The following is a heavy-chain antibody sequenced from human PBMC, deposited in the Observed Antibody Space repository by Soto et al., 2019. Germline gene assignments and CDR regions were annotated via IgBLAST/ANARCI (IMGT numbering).Heavy chain of an antibody. V-gene: IGHV1-8*01. CDR3: ARGTWSNTGV. CDR2: MNPNSGNT. J-gene: IGHJ4*01. Sequence: ASVGPCKASGYTFTSYDINWVRQATGQGLEWMGWMNPNSGNTGYAQKFQGRVTMTRNTSISTAYMELSSLRSEDTAVYYCARGTWSNTGVWGHGTLVTVSS. CDR1: GYTFTSYD. D-gene: IGHD3-3*01.